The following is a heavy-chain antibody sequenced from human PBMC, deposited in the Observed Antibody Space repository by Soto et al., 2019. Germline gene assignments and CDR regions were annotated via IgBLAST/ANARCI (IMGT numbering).Heavy chain of an antibody. D-gene: IGHD1-1*01. Sequence: SGPTLVNPTQTLTLTCTFSGFSLSTSGVGVGWIRQPPGKALEWLALIYWNDDKRYSPSLKSRLTITKDTSKNQVVLTMTNMDPVDTATYYCAHAADNWGARLYKWFDPWGQGTLVTVSS. CDR3: AHAADNWGARLYKWFDP. CDR1: GFSLSTSGVG. J-gene: IGHJ5*02. V-gene: IGHV2-5*01. CDR2: IYWNDDK.